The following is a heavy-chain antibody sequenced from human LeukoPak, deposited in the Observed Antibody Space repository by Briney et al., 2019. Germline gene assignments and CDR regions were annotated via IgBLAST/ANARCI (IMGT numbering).Heavy chain of an antibody. Sequence: SETLSLTCAVYGGSFSGYYWSWIRQPPGKGLEWIGEINHSGSTNYNPSLKSRVTISVDASKNQFSLKLSSVTAADTAVYYCAREISGSYHYWGQGTLVTVSS. D-gene: IGHD1-26*01. V-gene: IGHV4-34*01. CDR3: AREISGSYHY. CDR2: INHSGST. CDR1: GGSFSGYY. J-gene: IGHJ4*02.